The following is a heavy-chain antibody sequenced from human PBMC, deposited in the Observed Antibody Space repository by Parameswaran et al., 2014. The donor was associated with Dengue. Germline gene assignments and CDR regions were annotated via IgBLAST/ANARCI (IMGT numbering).Heavy chain of an antibody. V-gene: IGHV3-9*01. J-gene: IGHJ6*02. CDR2: VSWNSNSI. Sequence: QAGGSLRLSCAASGFIFDDYAMHWVRQAPGKGLEWVSGVSWNSNSIGYADSVKGRFTISRDNAKNSLYLQMNSLRAEDTAFYYCAKDLGSGCLPQFRCLYGMDVWGQGTTVTVSS. CDR3: AKDLGSGCLPQFRCLYGMDV. CDR1: GFIFDDYA. D-gene: IGHD3-10*01.